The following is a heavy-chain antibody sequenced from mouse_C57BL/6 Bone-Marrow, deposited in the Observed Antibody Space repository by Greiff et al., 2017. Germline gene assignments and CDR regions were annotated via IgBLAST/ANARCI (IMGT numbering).Heavy chain of an antibody. J-gene: IGHJ4*01. CDR3: ARPRYYGGGRNTMDY. V-gene: IGHV1-59*01. Sequence: QVQLQQPGAELVRPGTSVKLSCKASGYTFTSYWMHWVKQRPGQGLEWIGVIDPSDSYTNYNQKFKGKATLTVDTSSSTAYVQLSSLTSENSAVYYSARPRYYGGGRNTMDYWGQGTSVTVSS. D-gene: IGHD1-1*01. CDR2: IDPSDSYT. CDR1: GYTFTSYW.